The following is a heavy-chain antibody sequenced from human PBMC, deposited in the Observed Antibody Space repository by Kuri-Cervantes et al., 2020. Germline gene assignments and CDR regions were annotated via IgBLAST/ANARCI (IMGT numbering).Heavy chain of an antibody. J-gene: IGHJ4*02. CDR2: IIPIFGAA. V-gene: IGHV1-69*05. CDR3: ATAFDYYGSGSALGN. Sequence: SVKVSCKASGYTFTSYDINWVRQAPGQGLEWMGGIIPIFGAANYAQNFQGRVTITTDESTSTAYMELSSLKFEDTAVYYCATAFDYYGSGSALGNWGQGTLVTVSS. D-gene: IGHD3-10*01. CDR1: GYTFTSYD.